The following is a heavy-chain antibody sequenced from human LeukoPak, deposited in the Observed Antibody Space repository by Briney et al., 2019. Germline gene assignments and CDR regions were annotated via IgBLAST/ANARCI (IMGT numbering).Heavy chain of an antibody. J-gene: IGHJ1*01. CDR3: ARALCGGDCYSKLRTEYFQH. Sequence: SVKVSCKASGGTFSSYTISWVRQAPGQGLEWMGRIIPILGIANYAQKFQGRVTITADESTSTAYMELSSLRSEDTAVYYCARALCGGDCYSKLRTEYFQHWGQGTLVTVSS. V-gene: IGHV1-69*02. CDR2: IIPILGIA. CDR1: GGTFSSYT. D-gene: IGHD2-21*02.